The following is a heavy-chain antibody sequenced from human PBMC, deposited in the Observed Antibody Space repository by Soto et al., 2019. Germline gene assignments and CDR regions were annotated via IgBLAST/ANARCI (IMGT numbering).Heavy chain of an antibody. CDR3: ASSLPVPAAIGY. Sequence: QVQLVQSGAEVKKPGASVKVSCKDSGYTFTSYAMHWVRHAPGQRLEWMGWINAGNGNTKYSQKFQGRVTITRDTSASTAYLELSSLRSEDTAVYYWASSLPVPAAIGYWGQGTLGTVSS. CDR1: GYTFTSYA. CDR2: INAGNGNT. J-gene: IGHJ4*02. V-gene: IGHV1-3*01. D-gene: IGHD2-2*02.